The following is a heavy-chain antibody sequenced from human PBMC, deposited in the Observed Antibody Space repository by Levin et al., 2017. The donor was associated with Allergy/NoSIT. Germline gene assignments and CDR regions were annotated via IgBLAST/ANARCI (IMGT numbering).Heavy chain of an antibody. D-gene: IGHD2-2*01. CDR1: GGSISSSGYY. CDR3: ARERSACTSSTCYGIDY. J-gene: IGHJ4*02. CDR2: IYYSGTT. Sequence: SETLSLTCIVSGGSISSSGYYWGWIRQPPGKGLEWIGTIYYSGTTYYNPSLKSRVTISVDTSKNQFSLKLSSVTAADTAVYYCARERSACTSSTCYGIDYWGQGTRVTVSS. V-gene: IGHV4-39*01.